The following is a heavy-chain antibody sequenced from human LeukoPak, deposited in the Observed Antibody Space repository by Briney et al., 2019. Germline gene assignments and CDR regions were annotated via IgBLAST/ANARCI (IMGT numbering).Heavy chain of an antibody. J-gene: IGHJ5*02. D-gene: IGHD3-3*01. CDR1: GFTFSSYA. Sequence: PGRSLRLSCSASGFTFSSYAMSWVRQAPGKGLEWVSAISGSGGSTYYADSVKGRFTISRDNSKNTLYLQMNSLRAEDTAVYYCAKVGLWNGSSHFDPWGQRTMVTVSS. V-gene: IGHV3-23*01. CDR2: ISGSGGST. CDR3: AKVGLWNGSSHFDP.